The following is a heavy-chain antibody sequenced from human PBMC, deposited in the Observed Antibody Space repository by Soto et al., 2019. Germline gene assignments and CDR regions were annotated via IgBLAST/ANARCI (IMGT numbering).Heavy chain of an antibody. CDR3: ARQSSGWDDYYYMDV. J-gene: IGHJ6*03. CDR2: IYPGDSDT. Sequence: WVRQMPGKGLEWMGIIYPGDSDTRYSPSFQGQVTISADKSISTAYLQWSSLKASDTAMYYCARQSSGWDDYYYMDVWGKGTTLTVSS. V-gene: IGHV5-51*01. D-gene: IGHD6-19*01.